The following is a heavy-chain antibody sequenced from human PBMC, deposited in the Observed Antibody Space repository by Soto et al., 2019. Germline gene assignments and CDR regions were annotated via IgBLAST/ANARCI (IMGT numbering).Heavy chain of an antibody. J-gene: IGHJ4*02. Sequence: PGGSLRLSCTGSGFPFSAYNINWVRQAPGKGLEWVSSITVGSSHIYQPNSMKGRFTISRDDAKNSVYLQIGSLRDEDTALYYCSRSPEVGVRGAYWGQGTLVTVSS. D-gene: IGHD3-16*01. CDR3: SRSPEVGVRGAY. CDR1: GFPFSAYN. V-gene: IGHV3-21*01. CDR2: ITVGSSHI.